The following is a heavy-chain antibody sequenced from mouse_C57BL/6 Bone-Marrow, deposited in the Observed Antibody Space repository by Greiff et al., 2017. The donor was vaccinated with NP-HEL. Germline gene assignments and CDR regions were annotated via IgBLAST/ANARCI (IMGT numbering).Heavy chain of an antibody. J-gene: IGHJ2*01. D-gene: IGHD2-5*01. CDR3: ARFYSNYGWVGY. CDR2: IDPSDSYT. Sequence: QVQLQQPGAELVMPGASVKLSCKASGYTFTSYWMHWVKQRPGQGLEWIGEIDPSDSYTNYNQKFKGKSTLTVDKSSSTAYMQLSSLTSEDSAVYYCARFYSNYGWVGYWGQGTTLTVSS. CDR1: GYTFTSYW. V-gene: IGHV1-69*01.